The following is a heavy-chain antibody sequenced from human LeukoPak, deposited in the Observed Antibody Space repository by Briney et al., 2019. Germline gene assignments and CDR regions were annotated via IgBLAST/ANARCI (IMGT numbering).Heavy chain of an antibody. J-gene: IGHJ4*02. CDR3: VRDRNWAFDY. V-gene: IGHV3-48*01. D-gene: IGHD7-27*01. Sequence: GGSLRLSCAASGFTFSTYTMNWVRRAPGKGLEWVSFINTKRKTIYYADSVKGRFTISRDNGKSSLYLQMNSLRAEDTALYYCVRDRNWAFDYWGQGTLVTVSS. CDR2: INTKRKTI. CDR1: GFTFSTYT.